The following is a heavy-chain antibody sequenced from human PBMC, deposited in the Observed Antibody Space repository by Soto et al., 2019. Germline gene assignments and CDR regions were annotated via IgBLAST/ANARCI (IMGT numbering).Heavy chain of an antibody. V-gene: IGHV3-30*03. Sequence: PGGSLRLSCVASGFRFSNYGMDWVRQAPGKGLEWVAVISYDGSNKQYADSVKGRFTISRDNSKNTLYLQMNSLRAEDTAVYYCARDSYYDSSGPYDAFDIWGQGTMVTVSS. J-gene: IGHJ3*02. CDR2: ISYDGSNK. D-gene: IGHD3-22*01. CDR3: ARDSYYDSSGPYDAFDI. CDR1: GFRFSNYG.